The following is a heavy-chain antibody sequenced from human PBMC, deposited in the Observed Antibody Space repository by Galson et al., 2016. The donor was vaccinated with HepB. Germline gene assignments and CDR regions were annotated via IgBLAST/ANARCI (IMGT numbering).Heavy chain of an antibody. CDR2: INPLSGGT. CDR1: GYTFINYY. Sequence: SLKVSCTASGYTFINYYIHWVRQAPGQGLEWMGIINPLSGGTDYAHRFQGRVTMTRDTSTSTVSMELSSLRSEDTAVYYCARAIMTPGDNWFDPWGQGSLVTVSS. D-gene: IGHD2-8*01. CDR3: ARAIMTPGDNWFDP. J-gene: IGHJ5*02. V-gene: IGHV1-46*01.